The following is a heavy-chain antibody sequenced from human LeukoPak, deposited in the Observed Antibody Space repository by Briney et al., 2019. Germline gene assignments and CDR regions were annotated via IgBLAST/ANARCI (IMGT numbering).Heavy chain of an antibody. Sequence: GRSLRLSCAASGFTFDDYAMHWVRQAPGKGLEWVSGISWNSGSIGYADSVKGRFTISRDNAKNSLYLQMNSLRAEDTALYYCAKAPGRPYYDILTGYSYFDYWGQGTLVTVSS. CDR1: GFTFDDYA. J-gene: IGHJ4*02. CDR2: ISWNSGSI. D-gene: IGHD3-9*01. CDR3: AKAPGRPYYDILTGYSYFDY. V-gene: IGHV3-9*01.